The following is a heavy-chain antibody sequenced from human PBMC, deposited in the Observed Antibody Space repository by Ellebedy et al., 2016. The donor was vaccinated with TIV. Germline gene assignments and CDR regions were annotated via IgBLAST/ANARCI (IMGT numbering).Heavy chain of an antibody. CDR3: ARDLHDYGDYHYLFDL. D-gene: IGHD4-17*01. Sequence: ASVKVSXKASGYTFTTYYMHWVRQAPGQGLEWMGIINPSGGSTSYVQKFQGRVTMTRDTSTSTVYMELSSLRSEDTAVHYCARDLHDYGDYHYLFDLWGRGTLVTVSS. J-gene: IGHJ2*01. CDR1: GYTFTTYY. V-gene: IGHV1-46*01. CDR2: INPSGGST.